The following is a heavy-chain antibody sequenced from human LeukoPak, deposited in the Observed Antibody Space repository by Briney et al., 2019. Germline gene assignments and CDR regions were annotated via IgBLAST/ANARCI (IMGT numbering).Heavy chain of an antibody. Sequence: GGSLRLSCAASGFTFSSYAMSWVRQAPRKGLEWVSAISGSGGSTYYADSVKGRFTISRDNSKNTLYLQMNSLRAEDTAVYYCAQRGGSGYEGFDYWGQGTLVTVSS. V-gene: IGHV3-23*01. D-gene: IGHD5-12*01. CDR3: AQRGGSGYEGFDY. CDR2: ISGSGGST. CDR1: GFTFSSYA. J-gene: IGHJ4*02.